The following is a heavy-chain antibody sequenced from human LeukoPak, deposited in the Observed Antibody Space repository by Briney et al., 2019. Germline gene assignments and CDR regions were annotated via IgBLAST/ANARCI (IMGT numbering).Heavy chain of an antibody. D-gene: IGHD3-22*01. CDR2: MYLSGTT. V-gene: IGHV4-4*02. CDR1: GDSINSLDL. Sequence: PSETLSLTCTVSGDSINSLDLWRRVRQPPGKGLEWIGEMYLSGTTHSNPSVKSRVTISIDKSKNQLFLNLSSVTAADTAVYYCAGLVGRYSSGLYYYYFDYWGQGTLVTVSS. CDR3: AGLVGRYSSGLYYYYFDY. J-gene: IGHJ4*02.